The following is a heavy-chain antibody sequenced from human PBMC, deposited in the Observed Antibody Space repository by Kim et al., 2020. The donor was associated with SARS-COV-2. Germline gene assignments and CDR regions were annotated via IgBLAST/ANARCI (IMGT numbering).Heavy chain of an antibody. CDR3: ARDLSWTKAYYYDSSGLKENY. V-gene: IGHV3-48*02. Sequence: GGSLRLSCAASGFTFSSYSMNWVRQAPGKGLEWVSYISSSSSTIYYADSVKGRFTISRDNAKNSLYLQMNSLRDEDTAVYYCARDLSWTKAYYYDSSGLKENYWGQGTLVTVSS. CDR2: ISSSSSTI. J-gene: IGHJ4*02. D-gene: IGHD3-22*01. CDR1: GFTFSSYS.